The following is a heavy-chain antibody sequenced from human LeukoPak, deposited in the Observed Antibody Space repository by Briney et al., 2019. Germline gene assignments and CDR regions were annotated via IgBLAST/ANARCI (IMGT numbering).Heavy chain of an antibody. CDR2: INPNSGGT. V-gene: IGHV1-2*02. J-gene: IGHJ4*02. CDR1: GYTFTSYD. CDR3: ARVGSSGWYYFDY. D-gene: IGHD6-19*01. Sequence: ASVKVSCKASGYTFTSYDINWVRQAPGQGLEWMGWINPNSGGTNYAQKFQGRVTMTRDTSISTAYMELSRLRSDDTAVYYCARVGSSGWYYFDYWGQGTLVTVSS.